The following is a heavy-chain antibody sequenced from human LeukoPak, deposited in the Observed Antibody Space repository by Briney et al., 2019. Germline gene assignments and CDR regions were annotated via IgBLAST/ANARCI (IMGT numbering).Heavy chain of an antibody. CDR3: ARDSVIGGNSLGNFQY. J-gene: IGHJ1*01. CDR2: IYYSGSR. V-gene: IGHV4-59*01. Sequence: PAETLSLTCTVSGGSISTYYWSWIRQPPGKGLEWIGYIYYSGSRNYSPSLKSRVTISVDTSKNQFSLKLTSVTAADTAVYYCARDSVIGGNSLGNFQYWGQGTLVTVSS. CDR1: GGSISTYY. D-gene: IGHD4-23*01.